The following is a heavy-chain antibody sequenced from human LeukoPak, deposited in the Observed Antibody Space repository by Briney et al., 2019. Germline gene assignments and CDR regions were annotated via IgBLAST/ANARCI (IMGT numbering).Heavy chain of an antibody. CDR1: GYTFTSYD. CDR3: ARDPKDYYDSSGSLYPHFDY. CDR2: MNPNSGNT. V-gene: IGHV1-8*01. D-gene: IGHD3-22*01. Sequence: ASVKVSCKASGYTFTSYDINWVRQATGQGLEWMGWMNPNSGNTGYAQKFQGRVTMTRNTSISTAYMELSSLRSEDTAVYFCARDPKDYYDSSGSLYPHFDYWGQGTLVTVSS. J-gene: IGHJ4*02.